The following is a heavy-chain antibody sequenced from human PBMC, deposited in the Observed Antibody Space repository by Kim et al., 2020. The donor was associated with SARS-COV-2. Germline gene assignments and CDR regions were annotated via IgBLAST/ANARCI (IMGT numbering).Heavy chain of an antibody. CDR3: AKDQYYYGSGSLDP. D-gene: IGHD3-10*01. Sequence: ADSVKGRFTISRDNSKNTLYLQMNSLGAEDTAVYYCAKDQYYYGSGSLDPWGQGTLVTVSS. V-gene: IGHV3-30*02. J-gene: IGHJ5*02.